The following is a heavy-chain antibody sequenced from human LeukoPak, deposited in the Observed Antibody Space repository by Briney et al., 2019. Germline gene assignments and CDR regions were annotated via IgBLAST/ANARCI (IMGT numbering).Heavy chain of an antibody. J-gene: IGHJ6*03. Sequence: SETLSLTCTVSGGSISSYYWSWIRQPPGKGLEWIGYIYYSGSTNYNPSLKSRVTISLDTSKNHFSLKLSSVTAADTAVYYCAREDYDNYYMDVWGKGTTVTVSS. CDR1: GGSISSYY. V-gene: IGHV4-59*12. CDR2: IYYSGST. D-gene: IGHD3-22*01. CDR3: AREDYDNYYMDV.